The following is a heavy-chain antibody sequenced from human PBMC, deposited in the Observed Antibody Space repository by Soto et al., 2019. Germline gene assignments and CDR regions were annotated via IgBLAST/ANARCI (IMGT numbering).Heavy chain of an antibody. CDR1: GFTFSNAW. J-gene: IGHJ6*02. D-gene: IGHD3-10*01. V-gene: IGHV3-15*07. Sequence: GGSLRLSCAASGFTFSNAWMNWVRQAPGKGLEWVGRIKSKTDGGTTDYAAPVKGRFTISRDDSKNTLYLQMNSLKTRDTAVYYCTTPVPTDMVRGVQSIPSNDVEARVDYYYGMDVWGQGTTVTVSS. CDR2: IKSKTDGGTT. CDR3: TTPVPTDMVRGVQSIPSNDVEARVDYYYGMDV.